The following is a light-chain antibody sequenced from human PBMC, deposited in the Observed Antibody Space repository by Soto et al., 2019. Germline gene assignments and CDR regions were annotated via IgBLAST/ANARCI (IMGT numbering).Light chain of an antibody. V-gene: IGKV3-11*01. J-gene: IGKJ4*01. CDR3: HQRGSWPLT. CDR2: DTY. Sequence: EIVLTQSPASLSLSPGERATLSCRASQTVSYFFAWYRQKPGQAPRLLIYDTYHRATGFPARFSGSGSGTDFTLTISSLEPEDSAVYYCHQRGSWPLTFGGGTKVEIK. CDR1: QTVSYF.